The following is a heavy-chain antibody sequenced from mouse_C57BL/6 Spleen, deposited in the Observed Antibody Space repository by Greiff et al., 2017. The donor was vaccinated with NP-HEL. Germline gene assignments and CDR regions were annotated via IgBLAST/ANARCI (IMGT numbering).Heavy chain of an antibody. Sequence: VQLQQSGPELVKPGASVKIPCKASGYTFTDYNMDWVKQSHGKSLEWIGDINPNNGGTIYNQKFKGKATLTVDKSSSTAYMELRSLTSEDTAVYYCARVYDGYSFAYWGQGTLVTVSA. CDR3: ARVYDGYSFAY. D-gene: IGHD2-3*01. V-gene: IGHV1-18*01. CDR1: GYTFTDYN. J-gene: IGHJ3*01. CDR2: INPNNGGT.